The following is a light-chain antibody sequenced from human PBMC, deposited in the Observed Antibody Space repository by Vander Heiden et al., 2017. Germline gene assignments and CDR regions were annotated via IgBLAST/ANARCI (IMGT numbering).Light chain of an antibody. CDR1: SSDVGDYNY. J-gene: IGLJ2*01. Sequence: QSALTQPRSVSGSPGQSVTMSCTGTSSDVGDYNYVSWNQQHPDKAPELLIYDVTKRRSGVPDRFSGSKSGNTASLTISGLQAEDEADYYCSSYAGSVIFGGGTKLTVL. V-gene: IGLV2-11*01. CDR2: DVT. CDR3: SSYAGSVI.